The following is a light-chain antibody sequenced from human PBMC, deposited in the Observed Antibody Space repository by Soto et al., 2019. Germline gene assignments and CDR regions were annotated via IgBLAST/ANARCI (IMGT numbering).Light chain of an antibody. J-gene: IGKJ5*01. Sequence: LSCRANQSVSSNLVWYQQKPGQAPRLLIYGASSRATGIPDRFSGSGSGTEFTLTISSLQPEDFATYYCQQLNSYPRITFGQGTRLEIK. CDR3: QQLNSYPRIT. CDR1: QSVSSN. CDR2: GAS. V-gene: IGKV3D-15*01.